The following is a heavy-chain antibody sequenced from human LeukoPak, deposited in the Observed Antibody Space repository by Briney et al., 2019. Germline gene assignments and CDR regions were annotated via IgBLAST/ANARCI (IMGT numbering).Heavy chain of an antibody. CDR3: AREYSSGWYGTHFDY. J-gene: IGHJ4*02. CDR2: IYSGGST. V-gene: IGHV3-53*01. Sequence: GGSLRLSCAASGFTVSSNYMSWVRQAPGKGLEWVSVIYSGGSTYYADSVKGRFTISRDNAKNSLYLQMNSLRAEDTAVYYCAREYSSGWYGTHFDYWGQGTLVTVSS. D-gene: IGHD6-19*01. CDR1: GFTVSSNY.